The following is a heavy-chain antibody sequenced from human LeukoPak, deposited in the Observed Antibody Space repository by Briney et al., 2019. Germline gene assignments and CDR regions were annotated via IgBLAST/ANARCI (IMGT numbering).Heavy chain of an antibody. V-gene: IGHV1-69*13. J-gene: IGHJ4*02. CDR1: GGTFSSYA. CDR3: ASFMVVTPTPTPFDY. CDR2: IIPILGTA. D-gene: IGHD4-23*01. Sequence: ASVKVSCKASGGTFSSYAISWVRQAPGQGLEWMGGIIPILGTANYAQKFQGRVTITADESTSTAYMELSSLRSEDTAVYYCASFMVVTPTPTPFDYWGQGTLVTVSS.